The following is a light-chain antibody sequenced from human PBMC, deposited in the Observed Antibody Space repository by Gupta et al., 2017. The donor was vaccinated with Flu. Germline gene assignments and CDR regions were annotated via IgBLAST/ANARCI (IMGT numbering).Light chain of an antibody. CDR3: QQVNSYHLP. J-gene: IGKJ5*01. V-gene: IGKV1-9*01. Sequence: DIQLTQSPSFLSASVGDRVTITCRASQGISSYLAWYQQKPGKAPKLLIYAASTLQSGVPSRFSGRGSGTEFTLTISSLQPEDFASYYCQQVNSYHLPFGQGTRLEIK. CDR1: QGISSY. CDR2: AAS.